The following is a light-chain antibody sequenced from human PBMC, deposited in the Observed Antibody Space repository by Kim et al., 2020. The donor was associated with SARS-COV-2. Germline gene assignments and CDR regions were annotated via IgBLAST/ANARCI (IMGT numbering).Light chain of an antibody. CDR2: KTS. V-gene: IGKV1-5*03. CDR1: HSFSSW. Sequence: DIQMTQSPSTLSASVGDRVTITCRASHSFSSWLAWYQQKPGKVPKLLIYKTSILESGVPSRFSGSGSGTEFTLTISSLQPDDFATYFCQQYNNSPITFGQGTRLEIK. J-gene: IGKJ5*01. CDR3: QQYNNSPIT.